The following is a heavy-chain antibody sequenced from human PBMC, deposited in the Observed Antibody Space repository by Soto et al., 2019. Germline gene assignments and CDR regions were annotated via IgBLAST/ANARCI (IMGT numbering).Heavy chain of an antibody. V-gene: IGHV4-31*03. Sequence: QVQLQESGPGLVKPSQTLSLTCTVSGGSIGSGGYYWSWIRQHPGKGLEWIGYIYYSGITYYNPSLKSRVTISVDTSKNQFSPKLSSVTAAATAVYYCARSPGYYFDYWGQGTLVTVSS. J-gene: IGHJ4*02. CDR3: ARSPGYYFDY. CDR1: GGSIGSGGYY. CDR2: IYYSGIT.